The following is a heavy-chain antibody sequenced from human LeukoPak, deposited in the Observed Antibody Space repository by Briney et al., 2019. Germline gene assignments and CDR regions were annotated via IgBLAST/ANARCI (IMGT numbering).Heavy chain of an antibody. D-gene: IGHD1-26*01. CDR1: GGSISSYY. J-gene: IGHJ4*02. Sequence: SETLSLTCAVSGGSISSYYWSWIRQPPGKGLEWIGEINHSGSTNYNPSLKSGVTISVDTSKNQFSLKLSTVTPAGTGVYCCVRFAWYRYRELNLAQGTVVSVSS. V-gene: IGHV4-34*01. CDR3: VRFAWYRYRELN. CDR2: INHSGST.